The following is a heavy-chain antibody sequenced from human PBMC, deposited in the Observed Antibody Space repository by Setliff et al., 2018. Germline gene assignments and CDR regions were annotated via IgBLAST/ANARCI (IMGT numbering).Heavy chain of an antibody. Sequence: TGGSLRLSCEASGFGFSNYAMNWVRQAPGKGLEWVASFSSRNDYIYHADSVKGRFTISRDNAKNSLSLQMNSLRAEDTAVYYCVRARTTNYDFWSGLNAFDIWGQGTMVTVSS. J-gene: IGHJ3*02. CDR3: VRARTTNYDFWSGLNAFDI. CDR2: FSSRNDYI. V-gene: IGHV3-21*04. CDR1: GFGFSNYA. D-gene: IGHD3-3*01.